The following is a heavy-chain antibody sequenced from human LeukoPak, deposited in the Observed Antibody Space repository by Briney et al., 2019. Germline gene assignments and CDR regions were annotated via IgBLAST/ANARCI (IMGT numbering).Heavy chain of an antibody. CDR1: GFTFSSYW. V-gene: IGHV3-7*03. J-gene: IGHJ4*02. CDR2: IRQDGSEK. CDR3: AKSRGDY. Sequence: GGSLRLSCAASGFTFSSYWMMWLRQAPGKGLEWVANIRQDGSEKNYVDSVKGRFTISRDNSKNTLYLQMNSLRAEDTAIYYCAKSRGDYWGQGTLVTVSS.